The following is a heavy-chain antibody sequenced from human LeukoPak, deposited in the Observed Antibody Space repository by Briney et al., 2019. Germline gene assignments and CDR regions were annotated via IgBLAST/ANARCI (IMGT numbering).Heavy chain of an antibody. CDR3: VREVRHVVVTTVVRGNFDS. Sequence: PSQTLSLTCSVSGGSITGGDYYWSWIRQHPRKGLEWLGYIYNSRYTYYNPSLKSRATISGDTSKNQITLKLTSMTAADTSIYYCVREVRHVVVTTVVRGNFDSWGQGTLVTVSS. CDR2: IYNSRYT. J-gene: IGHJ4*02. D-gene: IGHD2-21*02. CDR1: GGSITGGDYY. V-gene: IGHV4-31*03.